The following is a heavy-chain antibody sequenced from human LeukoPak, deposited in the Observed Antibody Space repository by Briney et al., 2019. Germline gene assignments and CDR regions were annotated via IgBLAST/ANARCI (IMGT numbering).Heavy chain of an antibody. Sequence: SETLSLTCTVSGGSISSYYWSWIRQPPGKGLEWIGYIYYSGSTNYNPSLKSRVTRSVDTSKNQFSLKLSSVTAADTAVYYCARLEYITFDAFDIWGQGTMVTVSS. CDR1: GGSISSYY. CDR2: IYYSGST. V-gene: IGHV4-59*12. CDR3: ARLEYITFDAFDI. D-gene: IGHD5-18*01. J-gene: IGHJ3*02.